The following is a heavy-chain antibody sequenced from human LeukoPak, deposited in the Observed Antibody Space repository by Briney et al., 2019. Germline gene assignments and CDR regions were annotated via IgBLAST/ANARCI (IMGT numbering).Heavy chain of an antibody. D-gene: IGHD3-22*01. V-gene: IGHV4-61*01. CDR2: IYYSGST. CDR3: ARVYYDSSGYNFDY. Sequence: SETLSLTCTVSGGSVSSGSYYWSWIRQPPGKGLEWIGYIYYSGSTNYNPSLKGRVTISVDTSKNQFSLKLSSVTAADTAVYYCARVYYDSSGYNFDYWGQGTLVTVSS. CDR1: GGSVSSGSYY. J-gene: IGHJ4*02.